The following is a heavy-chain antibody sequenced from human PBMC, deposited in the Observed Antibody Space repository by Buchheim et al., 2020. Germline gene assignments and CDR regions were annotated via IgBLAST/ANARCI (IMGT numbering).Heavy chain of an antibody. D-gene: IGHD2-2*01. Sequence: QVQLVQSGAEVKKPGASVMVSCKASGYTFTSYDINWVRQATGQGLEWMGWMNSNSGNTGYAQKFQGRVTMTRNTSISTAYMGLRSMRSEDTAMYYYARDRVVPTASSYYYYGMGVWGQGTT. J-gene: IGHJ6*02. V-gene: IGHV1-8*01. CDR1: GYTFTSYD. CDR3: ARDRVVPTASSYYYYGMGV. CDR2: MNSNSGNT.